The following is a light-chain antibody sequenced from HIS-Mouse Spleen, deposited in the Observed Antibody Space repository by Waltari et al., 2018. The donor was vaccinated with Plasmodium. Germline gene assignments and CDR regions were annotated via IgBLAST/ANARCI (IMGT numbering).Light chain of an antibody. CDR1: QSVSSY. CDR3: QQRSNWPPIT. Sequence: IVLTQSPATLSLSPGERATLSCRASQSVSSYLAWYQKKPGQAPRLLIYDASNRATGIPARFSGSGSGTDFTLTISSLEPEDFAVYYCQQRSNWPPITFGQGTRLEIK. V-gene: IGKV3-11*01. J-gene: IGKJ5*01. CDR2: DAS.